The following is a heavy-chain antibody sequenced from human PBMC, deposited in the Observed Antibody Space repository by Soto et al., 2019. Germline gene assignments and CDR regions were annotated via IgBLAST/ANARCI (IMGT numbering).Heavy chain of an antibody. Sequence: GGSLRLSYAASGFTFSSYAMSWVRQAPGKGLEWVSAISGSGGSTYYADSVKGRFTISRDNSKNTLYLQMNSLRAEDTAVYYCAKGSRDIVVVVAAMSVLDYWGQGTLVTVSS. V-gene: IGHV3-23*01. CDR3: AKGSRDIVVVVAAMSVLDY. J-gene: IGHJ4*02. CDR2: ISGSGGST. CDR1: GFTFSSYA. D-gene: IGHD2-15*01.